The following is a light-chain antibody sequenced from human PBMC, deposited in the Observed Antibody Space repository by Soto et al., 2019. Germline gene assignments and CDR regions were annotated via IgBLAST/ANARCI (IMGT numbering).Light chain of an antibody. CDR3: QQHGSSPWM. V-gene: IGKV3-20*01. Sequence: ESVLTQSPGTLSLSPGERATLSCRASQSVSSSYLAWYQQKPGQAPRLLIYGASSRATGIPDRFSGSGSGTDFTLTISRLEPEDFAVYYCQQHGSSPWMFGQGTKVDIK. J-gene: IGKJ1*01. CDR1: QSVSSSY. CDR2: GAS.